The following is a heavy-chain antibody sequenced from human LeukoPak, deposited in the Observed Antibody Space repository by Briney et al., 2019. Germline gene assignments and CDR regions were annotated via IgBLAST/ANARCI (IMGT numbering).Heavy chain of an antibody. Sequence: GGSLRLSCAASGFTFSSYAMSWVRLAPGKGLEWVSSISGSGSSTYFADSVKGRFTISRDNSKNTLYLHMNSLRAEGTAVYYCAKVMERGQQVITDVIDVWGQGTVVTVSS. D-gene: IGHD6-13*01. CDR3: AKVMERGQQVITDVIDV. CDR1: GFTFSSYA. CDR2: ISGSGSST. V-gene: IGHV3-23*01. J-gene: IGHJ3*01.